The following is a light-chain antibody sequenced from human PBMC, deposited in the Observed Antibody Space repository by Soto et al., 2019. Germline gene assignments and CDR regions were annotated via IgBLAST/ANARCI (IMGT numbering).Light chain of an antibody. CDR1: QSVSSN. CDR3: QQANSFPIT. Sequence: DIEMTQSPATLSVSPGERATLSCRASQSVSSNLAWYQQKPGQAPRLLIYAASTRATGIPARFSGSGSGTEFTLTISSLQPEDFATYYCQQANSFPITFGQGTRLEI. J-gene: IGKJ5*01. V-gene: IGKV3-15*01. CDR2: AAS.